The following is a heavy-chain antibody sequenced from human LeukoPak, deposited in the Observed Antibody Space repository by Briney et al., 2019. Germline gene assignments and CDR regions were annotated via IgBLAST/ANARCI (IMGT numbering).Heavy chain of an antibody. D-gene: IGHD1-26*01. J-gene: IGHJ4*02. Sequence: GGSLRLSCAASGFTFSNCAMSWVRQAPGKGLEWVSTISGSAGDTYYADSVKGRFTISRDNSKNTLYLQMNSLSAEDAAVYYCARQNTPHGNFDYWGQGILVTVSS. CDR1: GFTFSNCA. V-gene: IGHV3-23*01. CDR3: ARQNTPHGNFDY. CDR2: ISGSAGDT.